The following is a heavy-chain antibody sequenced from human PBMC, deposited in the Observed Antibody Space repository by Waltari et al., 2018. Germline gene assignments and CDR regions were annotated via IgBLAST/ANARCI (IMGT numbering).Heavy chain of an antibody. D-gene: IGHD3-3*01. CDR3: ARANTIFGVVRTWYYMDV. J-gene: IGHJ6*03. CDR1: GGSFSGYY. V-gene: IGHV4-34*01. Sequence: QVQLQQWGAGLLKPSETLSLTCVVYGGSFSGYYWSGYRQPPGNGLGWIGEINQRGRTNPNPSLKSRVTISIDTSKNQISLKLRSVTAADTAVYYCARANTIFGVVRTWYYMDVWGKGTTVTVSS. CDR2: INQRGRT.